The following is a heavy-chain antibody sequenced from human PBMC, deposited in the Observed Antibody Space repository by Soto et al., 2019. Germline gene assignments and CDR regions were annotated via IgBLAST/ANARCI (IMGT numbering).Heavy chain of an antibody. D-gene: IGHD3-22*01. CDR1: VGSSSSGGYY. J-gene: IGHJ6*02. V-gene: IGHV4-31*03. CDR2: IYYSGST. CDR3: ARGGYPYYYDSSGSIGVGGMDV. Sequence: TLSLTGTVSVGSSSSGGYYWRWILQHPGKGLEWIGYIYYSGSTYYNPSLKSRVTISADTSKNQFSLKLSSVTAADTAVYYCARGGYPYYYDSSGSIGVGGMDVWGQGTTVTVSS.